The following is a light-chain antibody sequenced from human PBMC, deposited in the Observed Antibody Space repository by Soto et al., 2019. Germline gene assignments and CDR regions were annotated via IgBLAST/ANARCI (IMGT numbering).Light chain of an antibody. CDR1: SSDVGRYNL. Sequence: QFVLTQPASVSGFPGQSITISCTGSSSDVGRYNLVSWYQQHPGKAPKLIIYEVFKRPSGVSNRFSGSKSGNTASLTVSGLQAEDEAYYYCCSYAGIFVFGPGTKVTV. CDR3: CSYAGIFV. V-gene: IGLV2-23*02. J-gene: IGLJ1*01. CDR2: EVF.